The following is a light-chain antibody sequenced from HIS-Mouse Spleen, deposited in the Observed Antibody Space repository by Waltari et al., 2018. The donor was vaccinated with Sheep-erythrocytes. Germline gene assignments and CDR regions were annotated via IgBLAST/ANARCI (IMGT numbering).Light chain of an antibody. J-gene: IGKJ1*01. Sequence: DIQTTTSPSTLSASVGNRVAITCRTSKSISIWLACNQQKTGKAPKLLIYKESSLESGVPLRISGSGAGTEFTLTISRMQPDDFATYDGQQYNSDSWTFGQGTKVEIK. CDR1: KSISIW. CDR3: QQYNSDSWT. CDR2: KES. V-gene: IGKV1-5*03.